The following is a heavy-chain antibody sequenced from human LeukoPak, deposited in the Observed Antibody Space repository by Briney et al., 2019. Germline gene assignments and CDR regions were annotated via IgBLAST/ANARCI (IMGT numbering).Heavy chain of an antibody. CDR1: GYSFTSYW. CDR2: INPGGSDT. V-gene: IGHV5-51*01. CDR3: ARHRGGDYGLDAFDI. Sequence: GGSLKISCKGSGYSFTSYWIGWVRQMPGKGLEWMAIINPGGSDTRYSPSFQGQVIISADKSITTAYLQWSSLKASDTAMYYCARHRGGDYGLDAFDIWGQGTMVTVSS. J-gene: IGHJ3*02. D-gene: IGHD4-17*01.